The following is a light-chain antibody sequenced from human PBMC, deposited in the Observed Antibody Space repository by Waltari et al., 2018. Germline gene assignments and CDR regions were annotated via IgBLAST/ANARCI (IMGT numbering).Light chain of an antibody. CDR2: DFT. Sequence: QSALTQPASVSGSLGQSITISCTGGSSDVGAYNLVPWYQQHPGKAPKVMIYDFTERPSGISNRFSGSKSGYPASLTISGLQAEDEADYYCGSFTTSYTWVFGGGTTLTVL. CDR1: SSDVGAYNL. J-gene: IGLJ3*02. CDR3: GSFTTSYTWV. V-gene: IGLV2-14*03.